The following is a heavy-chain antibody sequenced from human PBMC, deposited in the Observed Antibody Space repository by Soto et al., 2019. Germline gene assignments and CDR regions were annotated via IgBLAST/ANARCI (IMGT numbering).Heavy chain of an antibody. D-gene: IGHD3-22*01. V-gene: IGHV3-21*01. CDR2: VSKSGYA. CDR3: SREDSIIIPAVSDF. J-gene: IGHJ4*02. Sequence: GGSLRLSCTVSGFTFNNYGINWVRQAPGKGLEWVSSVSKSGYAYYSDSVKGRFTISRDNAKNSVSLQMNTLRVEDTAVYYCSREDSIIIPAVSDFCGQGTLVAVSS. CDR1: GFTFNNYG.